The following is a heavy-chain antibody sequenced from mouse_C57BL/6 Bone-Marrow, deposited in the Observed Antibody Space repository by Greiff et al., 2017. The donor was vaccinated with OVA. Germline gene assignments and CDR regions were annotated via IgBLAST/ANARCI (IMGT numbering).Heavy chain of an antibody. CDR3: ARSDYDYFDD. D-gene: IGHD2-4*01. Sequence: EVQGVESGGGLVKPGGSLKLSCAASGFTFSDYGMHWVRQAPEKGLEWVAYISSGSSTIYYADTVKGRFTISSDNSSNTLFLQMTSLRSEDTAMDNCARSDYDYFDDWGQGTTLTVSS. CDR1: GFTFSDYG. CDR2: ISSGSSTI. V-gene: IGHV5-17*01. J-gene: IGHJ2*01.